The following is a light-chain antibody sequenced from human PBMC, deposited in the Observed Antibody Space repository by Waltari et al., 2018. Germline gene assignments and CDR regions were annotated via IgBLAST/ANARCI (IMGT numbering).Light chain of an antibody. V-gene: IGKV2-28*01. J-gene: IGKJ2*01. CDR3: MQTLQAPRT. CDR2: LGS. Sequence: DIVMTQSPLSLPVTPGEPASLSCRSSQILLDTNGHKYLDWYLQKPGQSPQLLIYLGSSRASGVPDRFSGSGSGSYFTLNISRVEAEDVGIYYCMQTLQAPRTFGQGTKLEIK. CDR1: QILLDTNGHKY.